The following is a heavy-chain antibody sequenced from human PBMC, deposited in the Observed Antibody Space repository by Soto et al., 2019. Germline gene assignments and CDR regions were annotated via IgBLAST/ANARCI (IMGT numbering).Heavy chain of an antibody. CDR3: ARSYYASSGLVTGIYFDY. V-gene: IGHV1-69*06. CDR1: GGPFSSYA. CDR2: SIPIFGTA. J-gene: IGHJ4*02. D-gene: IGHD3-22*01. Sequence: SVKVSCKASGGPFSSYAISLVRRAPGQGREWMGGSIPIFGTANYAQKFQGRVTIAADKSTSTAYMELSSLRSEDTAVYYCARSYYASSGLVTGIYFDYWGQGTMVTVSS.